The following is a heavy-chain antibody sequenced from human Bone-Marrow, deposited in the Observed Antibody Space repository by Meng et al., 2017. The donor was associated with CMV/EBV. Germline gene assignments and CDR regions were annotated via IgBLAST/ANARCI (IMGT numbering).Heavy chain of an antibody. J-gene: IGHJ3*02. CDR3: AREGGEGDAFDI. Sequence: GESLKISCTGSGFTVSSNYMSWVRQAPGKGLEWVSVIYSGGSTYYADSVKGRFTISRDNSKNTLYLQMNSLRAEDTAVYYCAREGGEGDAFDIWGQGTMVTVSS. CDR1: GFTVSSNY. D-gene: IGHD2-15*01. CDR2: IYSGGST. V-gene: IGHV3-53*01.